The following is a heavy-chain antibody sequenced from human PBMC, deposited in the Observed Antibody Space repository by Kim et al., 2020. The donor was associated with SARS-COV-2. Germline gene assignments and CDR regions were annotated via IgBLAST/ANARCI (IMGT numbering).Heavy chain of an antibody. V-gene: IGHV1-69*06. J-gene: IGHJ4*02. CDR3: ASPLGNSGYDLYY. Sequence: SVKVSCKTSGGTFSSYAISWVRQAPGQGLEWMGGVIPIFDTTNYAQKFQGRVTITADKSTSTAYMELSGLRSEDTALYYCASPLGNSGYDLYYWGQGTLVTVSS. D-gene: IGHD5-12*01. CDR2: VIPIFDTT. CDR1: GGTFSSYA.